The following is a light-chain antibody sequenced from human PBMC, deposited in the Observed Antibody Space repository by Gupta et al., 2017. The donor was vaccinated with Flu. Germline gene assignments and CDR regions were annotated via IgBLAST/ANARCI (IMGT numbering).Light chain of an antibody. V-gene: IGKV3-15*01. Sequence: PSTLSMSPGERATRSGRASQSVTSNLAWYQQKPGQGPRLLIYGASTRATTIPARFSGSGSETEFTLTISSLQSEDFAVYFCQQYNNWPLTFGGGTKVEIK. CDR1: QSVTSN. J-gene: IGKJ4*01. CDR2: GAS. CDR3: QQYNNWPLT.